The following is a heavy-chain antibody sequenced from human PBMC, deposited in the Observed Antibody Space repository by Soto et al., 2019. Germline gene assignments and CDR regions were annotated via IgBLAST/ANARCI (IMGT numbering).Heavy chain of an antibody. CDR2: TYYRSKWYN. V-gene: IGHV6-1*01. Sequence: SQTLSLTCAISGDSVSTNSATWDWISQSPSRGLEWLGRTYYRSKWYNDYAVSVKGRITINPDTSNNQLSLQLNSVTPDDTAVNYCARLIGNSWLDSWGQGTLVTVSS. CDR1: GDSVSTNSAT. J-gene: IGHJ5*01. D-gene: IGHD2-8*01. CDR3: ARLIGNSWLDS.